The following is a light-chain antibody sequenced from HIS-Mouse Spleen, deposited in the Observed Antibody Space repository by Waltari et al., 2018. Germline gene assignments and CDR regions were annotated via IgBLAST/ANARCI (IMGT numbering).Light chain of an antibody. V-gene: IGKV3-15*01. Sequence: EIVMTQSPATLSVSPGERATLSCRASPSFSSNLAWYQQKPRQAPRLLIYGASTRATGIPARFSGGEAGTECTLTISSLQSEDFAVYYCQREGYNCGQGTKLGIK. CDR1: PSFSSN. J-gene: IGKJ2*01. CDR2: GAS. CDR3: QREGYN.